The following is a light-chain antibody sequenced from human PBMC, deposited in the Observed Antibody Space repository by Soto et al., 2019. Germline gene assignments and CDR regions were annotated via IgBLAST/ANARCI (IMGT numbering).Light chain of an antibody. J-gene: IGKJ2*01. CDR1: QSVTSSY. CDR3: QQYGSSPMYT. CDR2: GAI. V-gene: IGKV3-20*01. Sequence: EIVLMQSPGTLSVSPGERATLSCRASQSVTSSYLAWYQQRPGQAPRLLMYGAIHRATGITDRFSGSGSGTDFTLTISRLEPEDFAVYYCQQYGSSPMYTFGQGTKLEIK.